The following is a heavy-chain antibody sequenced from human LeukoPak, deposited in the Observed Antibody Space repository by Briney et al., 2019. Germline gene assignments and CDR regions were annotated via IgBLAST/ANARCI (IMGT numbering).Heavy chain of an antibody. CDR1: GFTFSSYW. CDR2: IKQDGSEK. CDR3: ARDPYDILTGFDY. D-gene: IGHD3-9*01. J-gene: IGHJ4*02. Sequence: PGGSLRLSCAASGFTFSSYWMSWVRQAPGKGLEWVANIKQDGSEKYYVDSVKGRFTISRDNAKNSLYLQMNSLRAEDTAVYYCARDPYDILTGFDYWGQGTLVTVSS. V-gene: IGHV3-7*01.